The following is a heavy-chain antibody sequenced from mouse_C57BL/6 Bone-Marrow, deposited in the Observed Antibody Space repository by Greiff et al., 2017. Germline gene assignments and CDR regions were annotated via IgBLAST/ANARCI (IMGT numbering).Heavy chain of an antibody. CDR2: IDPGDGDT. D-gene: IGHD2-4*01. CDR1: GFNIKDYY. CDR3: TGDYDKNYYAMDY. Sequence: VQLQQSGAELVRPGASVKLSCTASGFNIKDYYMHWVKQRPEQGLEWIGRIDPGDGDTDYAPKFQGKATMTVETSSNPAYMQLSSLTSDDTAVYYCTGDYDKNYYAMDYWGQGTSVTVSS. V-gene: IGHV14-1*01. J-gene: IGHJ4*01.